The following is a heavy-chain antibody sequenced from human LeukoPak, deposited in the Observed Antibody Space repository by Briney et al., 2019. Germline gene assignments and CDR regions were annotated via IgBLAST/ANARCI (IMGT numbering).Heavy chain of an antibody. D-gene: IGHD5-24*01. CDR3: ARDAKSGDGYNWSFDY. J-gene: IGHJ4*02. V-gene: IGHV1-2*02. Sequence: ASLKVSCKASGYTFTGYYMHWVRQAPGQGLEWMSWINPNSGGTNYAHTFQGRVTMTRDTSISTAYMELRRLRSDDTAVYYCARDAKSGDGYNWSFDYWGQGTLVTVSS. CDR1: GYTFTGYY. CDR2: INPNSGGT.